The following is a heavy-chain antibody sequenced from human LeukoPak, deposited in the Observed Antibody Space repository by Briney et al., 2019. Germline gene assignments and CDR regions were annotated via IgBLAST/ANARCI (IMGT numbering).Heavy chain of an antibody. D-gene: IGHD3-10*01. V-gene: IGHV4-30-2*01. Sequence: SETLSLTCAVSGGSISSGGYSWSWIRQPPGKGLEWIGYIYHSGSTYYNPSLKSRVTISVDRSKNQFSLKLSSVTAADTAVYYCARSTRITMVRGVISWFDPWGQGTLVTVSS. CDR1: GGSISSGGYS. CDR3: ARSTRITMVRGVISWFDP. CDR2: IYHSGST. J-gene: IGHJ5*02.